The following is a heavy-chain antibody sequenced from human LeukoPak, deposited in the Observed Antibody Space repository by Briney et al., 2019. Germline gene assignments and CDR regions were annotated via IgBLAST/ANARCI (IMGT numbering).Heavy chain of an antibody. CDR1: GFTFSSYW. J-gene: IGHJ4*02. D-gene: IGHD2-15*01. CDR3: ARGRVGYCSGGSCYPYFDY. Sequence: GGSLRLSCAASGFTFSSYWMSWVRQAPGKGLEWVANIKQDGSEKYYVDSVKGRFTISRDNAKNSLYLRMNSLRAEDTAVYYCARGRVGYCSGGSCYPYFDYWGQGTLVTVSS. CDR2: IKQDGSEK. V-gene: IGHV3-7*01.